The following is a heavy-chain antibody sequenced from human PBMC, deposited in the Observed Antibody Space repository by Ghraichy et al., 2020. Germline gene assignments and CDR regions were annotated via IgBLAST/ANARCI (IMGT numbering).Heavy chain of an antibody. Sequence: GGSLRLSCAASGFTLNSYNMNWVRQAPGKGLEWVASISSRNSYIFYADSVKGRFTISKDNTKHSLYLEMNSLRAEDTAVYYCARETEYSSAWYVSKYWGQGTLVTVSS. CDR1: GFTLNSYN. J-gene: IGHJ4*02. CDR3: ARETEYSSAWYVSKY. V-gene: IGHV3-21*01. D-gene: IGHD6-19*01. CDR2: ISSRNSYI.